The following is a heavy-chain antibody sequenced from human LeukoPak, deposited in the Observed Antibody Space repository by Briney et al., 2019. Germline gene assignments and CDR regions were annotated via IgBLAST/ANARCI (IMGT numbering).Heavy chain of an antibody. CDR2: LNNDGSST. D-gene: IGHD3-22*01. V-gene: IGHV3-74*01. CDR1: GFTFSSYW. J-gene: IGHJ4*02. CDR3: ARGDYYDSFDY. Sequence: PGGLLRICGAAAGFTFSSYWMYWVRQAPGKGLVLGSRLNNDGSSTNHADSVKGRFTISRDNAKITLNLQMNSLRAEDTAVYYCARGDYYDSFDYWGQGTLVTVSS.